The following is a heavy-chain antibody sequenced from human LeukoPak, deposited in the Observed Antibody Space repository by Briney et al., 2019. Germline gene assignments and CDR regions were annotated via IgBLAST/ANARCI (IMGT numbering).Heavy chain of an antibody. D-gene: IGHD3-10*01. V-gene: IGHV3-7*03. CDR2: IKYDGSEK. J-gene: IGHJ4*02. CDR1: GFIFSNYW. Sequence: GGSLRLSCAASGFIFSNYWMKWVRQAPGKRLEWVASIKYDGSEKYYVDSVKGRFTFSRDNTKNSVYLEMNNLRVEDTAVYYCARWDGARGGGVDYWGQGTLVTVSS. CDR3: ARWDGARGGGVDY.